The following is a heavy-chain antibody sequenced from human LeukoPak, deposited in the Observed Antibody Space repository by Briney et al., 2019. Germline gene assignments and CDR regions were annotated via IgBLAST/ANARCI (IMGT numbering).Heavy chain of an antibody. D-gene: IGHD3-10*01. CDR1: GGSFSGYY. J-gene: IGHJ4*02. V-gene: IGHV4-34*01. Sequence: SETLSLTCAVYGGSFSGYYWSWIRQPPGKGLEWIGEINHSGSTNYNPSLKSRVTISVDTSKNQFSLKLSSVTAADTAVYYCARGFHYYGSGSYFVYWGQGTLVTVS. CDR3: ARGFHYYGSGSYFVY. CDR2: INHSGST.